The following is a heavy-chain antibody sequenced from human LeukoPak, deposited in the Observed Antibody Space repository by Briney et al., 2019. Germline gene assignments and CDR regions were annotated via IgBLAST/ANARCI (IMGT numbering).Heavy chain of an antibody. D-gene: IGHD4-17*01. CDR2: ISGRGSST. J-gene: IGHJ5*02. CDR1: GFTFSSYG. CDR3: AKDRTSTVTTLTLSYNWFDP. V-gene: IGHV3-23*01. Sequence: QPGGSLRLSCAASGFTFSSYGMSWVRQAPGKGLEWVSGISGRGSSTYYADSVKGRFTISRDTSKNTLYLQMNSLRVEDTAVYYCAKDRTSTVTTLTLSYNWFDPWGQGTLVTVSS.